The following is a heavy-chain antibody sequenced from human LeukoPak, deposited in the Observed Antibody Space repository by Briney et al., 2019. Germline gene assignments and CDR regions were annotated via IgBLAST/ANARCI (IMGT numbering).Heavy chain of an antibody. Sequence: SETLSLTCTVSGGSISSYYWSWIRQPPGKGLEWIGYIYYSGSTNYNPSLKSRVTISVDTSKNQFSLKLSSVTAADTAVYYCARAGPNTLAYYYGSGSYFDYWGQGTLVTVSS. CDR1: GGSISSYY. D-gene: IGHD3-10*01. J-gene: IGHJ4*02. CDR2: IYYSGST. CDR3: ARAGPNTLAYYYGSGSYFDY. V-gene: IGHV4-59*01.